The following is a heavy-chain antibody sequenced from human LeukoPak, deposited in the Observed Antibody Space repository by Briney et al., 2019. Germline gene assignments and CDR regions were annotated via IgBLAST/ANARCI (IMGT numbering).Heavy chain of an antibody. J-gene: IGHJ4*02. V-gene: IGHV1-2*02. CDR3: ARDGTGVYNLVQY. Sequence: ASVRASCKASGYTFTGYYMHWVRQAPGQGLEWMGWINPNSGGTNYAQKFQGRVTMTRDTSISTAYMELSRLRSDDTAVYYCARDGTGVYNLVQYWGQGTLVTVSS. CDR1: GYTFTGYY. CDR2: INPNSGGT. D-gene: IGHD5-24*01.